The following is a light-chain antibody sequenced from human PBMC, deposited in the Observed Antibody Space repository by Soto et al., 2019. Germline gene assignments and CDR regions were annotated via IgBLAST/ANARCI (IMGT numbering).Light chain of an antibody. J-gene: IGLJ2*01. Sequence: QSALTQPASVSGSPGQSITISCTGTSSDVGSYNLVSWCQQYPDKAPKLIIYEGSKRPSGVSNRFSGSKSGNTASLTISGLQAEDEADYYCCSFALGSTLIFGGGTKLTVL. CDR2: EGS. V-gene: IGLV2-23*01. CDR1: SSDVGSYNL. CDR3: CSFALGSTLI.